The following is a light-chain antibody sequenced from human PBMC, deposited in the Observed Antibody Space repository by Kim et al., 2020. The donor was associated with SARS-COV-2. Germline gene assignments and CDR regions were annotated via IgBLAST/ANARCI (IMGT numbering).Light chain of an antibody. Sequence: PSFASRTASVTSCSSPICFQHKPVQAPSALIYRTRNKHSGTTPRFSGSLLAGKAALTLSGVQPADEADYYCLLYYRGAHWVFGGGTQLTVL. CDR1: TASVTSCSS. V-gene: IGLV7-43*01. J-gene: IGLJ3*02. CDR2: RTR. CDR3: LLYYRGAHWV.